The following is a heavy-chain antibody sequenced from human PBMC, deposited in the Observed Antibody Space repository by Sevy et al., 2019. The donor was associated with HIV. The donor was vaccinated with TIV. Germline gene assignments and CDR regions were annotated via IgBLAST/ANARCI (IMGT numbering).Heavy chain of an antibody. Sequence: SETLSLTCAVSGGSISSSNWWSWVRQPPGKGLEWIGEIYRSGSTNYNPSLKGRVTISVDKSKNQFSLKLSSVTAADTAVYYWASGGTGWSGGSCYSEINWFDPWGQGTLVTVSS. CDR2: IYRSGST. V-gene: IGHV4-4*02. J-gene: IGHJ5*02. D-gene: IGHD2-15*01. CDR1: GGSISSSNW. CDR3: ASGGTGWSGGSCYSEINWFDP.